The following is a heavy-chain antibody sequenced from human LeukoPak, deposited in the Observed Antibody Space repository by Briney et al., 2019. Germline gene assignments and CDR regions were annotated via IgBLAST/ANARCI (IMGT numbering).Heavy chain of an antibody. J-gene: IGHJ4*01. CDR3: ARESRTTGTTSTD. CDR1: GYTFTSYY. Sequence: ASVKVFCKASGYTFTSYYMHWVRQAPGQGLEWMGIINPSGGSTTYAQKFQGRVTMTRDTSISTAYMELSSLRSDDTAVYYCARESRTTGTTSTDWGQGTLVTVSS. CDR2: INPSGGST. D-gene: IGHD1-1*01. V-gene: IGHV1-46*01.